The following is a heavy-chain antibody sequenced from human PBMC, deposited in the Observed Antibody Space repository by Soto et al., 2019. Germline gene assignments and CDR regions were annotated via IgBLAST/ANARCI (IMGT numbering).Heavy chain of an antibody. V-gene: IGHV3-30-3*01. CDR2: ISYDGSNK. J-gene: IGHJ5*02. D-gene: IGHD3-10*01. CDR3: ARGSLWFGDGGWFDP. CDR1: GFTFSSYA. Sequence: QVQLVESGGGVVQPGRSLRLSCAASGFTFSSYAMHWVRQAPGKGLERVAVISYDGSNKYYADSVKGRFTISRDNSKNAQYRQMNSIRAEDTAVYYCARGSLWFGDGGWFDPWGQGSLVTVSS.